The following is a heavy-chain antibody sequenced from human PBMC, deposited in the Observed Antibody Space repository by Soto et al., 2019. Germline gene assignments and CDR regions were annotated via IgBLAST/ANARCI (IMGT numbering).Heavy chain of an antibody. Sequence: SVKVSCKASGYTFTGYYMHWVRQAPGQGLEWMGWINPNSGGTNYAQKFQGWVTMTRDTSISTAYMELSRLRSDDTAVYYCARGVSPYYYYYYGMDVWGQGTTVTVSS. CDR2: INPNSGGT. J-gene: IGHJ6*02. CDR3: ARGVSPYYYYYYGMDV. D-gene: IGHD2-8*01. V-gene: IGHV1-2*04. CDR1: GYTFTGYY.